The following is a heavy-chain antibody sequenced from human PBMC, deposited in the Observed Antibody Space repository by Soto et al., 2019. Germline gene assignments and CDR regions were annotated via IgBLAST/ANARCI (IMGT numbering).Heavy chain of an antibody. CDR3: AKALDTAIDMDV. CDR2: ISGGGGST. V-gene: IGHV3-23*01. J-gene: IGHJ6*03. D-gene: IGHD5-18*01. CDR1: GFTFSSYA. Sequence: EVQLLESGGGLVQPGGSLRLSCAASGFTFSSYAMSWVRQAPGKGLEWVSSISGGGGSTYYADSVKGRFTISRDNSKNTLYLQMNSLRAEDTALYYCAKALDTAIDMDVWGKGTTVTVSS.